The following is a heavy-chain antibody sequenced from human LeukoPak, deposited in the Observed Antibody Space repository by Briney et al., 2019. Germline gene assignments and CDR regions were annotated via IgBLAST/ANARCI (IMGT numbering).Heavy chain of an antibody. CDR3: VKDPFFHYGFGL. CDR1: GFTFSTYS. V-gene: IGHV3-64D*06. CDR2: IHHDGSGT. J-gene: IGHJ6*02. Sequence: GGSLRLSCSASGFTFSTYSMHWVRQTPGKGLEFVSAIHHDGSGTFYADSVKDRFSISRDNSKNMVYLQMSSLRTDDTAVYYCVKDPFFHYGFGLWGQGATVTVSS.